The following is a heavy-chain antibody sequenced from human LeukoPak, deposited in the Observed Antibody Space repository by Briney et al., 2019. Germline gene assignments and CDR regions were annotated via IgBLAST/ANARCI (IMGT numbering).Heavy chain of an antibody. CDR3: ARDTGFSGTKYPDY. CDR2: IRYDDSNK. V-gene: IGHV3-30*02. Sequence: GGSLRLSCAASGFTFSTYAMHWVRQAPGKGLEWVAFIRYDDSNKYYADSVRGRFTISRDNSKNTLYLQMNSLRAEDTAVYYCARDTGFSGTKYPDYWGQGTLVTVSS. J-gene: IGHJ4*02. D-gene: IGHD1-26*01. CDR1: GFTFSTYA.